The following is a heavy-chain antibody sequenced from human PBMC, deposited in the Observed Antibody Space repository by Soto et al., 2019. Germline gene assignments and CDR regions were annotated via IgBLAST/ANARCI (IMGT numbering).Heavy chain of an antibody. Sequence: GSLSLSCAASGFTFSSYAMSWVRQAPGKGLEWVSAISGSGGSTYYADSVKGWFTISRDNAKNSLYLQMNSLRAEDTAVYYCTRNIRDGYNRNGNWFDPWGQGTLVTVS. CDR2: ISGSGGST. CDR1: GFTFSSYA. J-gene: IGHJ5*02. CDR3: TRNIRDGYNRNGNWFDP. V-gene: IGHV3-23*01. D-gene: IGHD5-12*01.